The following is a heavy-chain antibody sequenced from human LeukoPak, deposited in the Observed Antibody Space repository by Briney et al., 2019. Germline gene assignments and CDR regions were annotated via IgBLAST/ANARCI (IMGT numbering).Heavy chain of an antibody. CDR2: ISGSGGST. CDR1: GFIFRSYA. D-gene: IGHD6-13*01. V-gene: IGHV3-23*01. CDR3: ANWGMYSSSWPFDY. J-gene: IGHJ4*02. Sequence: PGGSLRLSCGASGFIFRSYAMSWVGQAPGKGLVWVLAISGSGGSTYYADSVKGRFTISRDNSKNTLYLQMNSLRAEDTAVYYCANWGMYSSSWPFDYWGQGTLVTVSS.